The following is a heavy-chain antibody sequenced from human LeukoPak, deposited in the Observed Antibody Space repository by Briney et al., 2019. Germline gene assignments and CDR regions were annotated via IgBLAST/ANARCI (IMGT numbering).Heavy chain of an antibody. Sequence: SETLSLTCTVSGGSISSSSYYWGWIRQPPGKGLEWIGSIYYSGSTYYNPSLKSRVTISVDTSKNQFSLKLSSVTAADTAVYYCARYSIVGATRYYFDYWGQGTLVTVSS. CDR1: GGSISSSSYY. CDR2: IYYSGST. D-gene: IGHD1-26*01. J-gene: IGHJ4*02. V-gene: IGHV4-39*07. CDR3: ARYSIVGATRYYFDY.